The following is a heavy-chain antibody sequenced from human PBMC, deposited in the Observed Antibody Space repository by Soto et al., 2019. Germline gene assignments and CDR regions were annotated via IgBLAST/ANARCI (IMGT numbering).Heavy chain of an antibody. CDR1: GYTXSSYY. V-gene: IGHV1-46*01. D-gene: IGHD3-3*01. J-gene: IGHJ5*02. CDR3: ARGLPYYDFWSGYYTGWFDP. Sequence: SXKVSFMAAGYTXSSYYMNLVRQAPGQGLEWMGIINPSGGRTSYAQKFQGRVTMNRDTSTRTVYMELRSLRSEDTAVYYCARGLPYYDFWSGYYTGWFDPWGQGTLVTVSS. CDR2: INPSGGRT.